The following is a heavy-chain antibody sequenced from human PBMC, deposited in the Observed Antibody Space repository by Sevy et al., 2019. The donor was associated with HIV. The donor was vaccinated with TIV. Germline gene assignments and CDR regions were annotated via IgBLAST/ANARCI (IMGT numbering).Heavy chain of an antibody. CDR3: TRGKGISEY. Sequence: GGSLRLSCAASGFTFSTYNMNWVRQAPGKGLEWISYISSSSNTIDYADSVKGRFTISRDNAKNSVYLQMNSLRGEDTAVYYCTRGKGISEYWGQGTLVTISS. CDR1: GFTFSTYN. V-gene: IGHV3-48*01. J-gene: IGHJ4*02. CDR2: ISSSSNTI.